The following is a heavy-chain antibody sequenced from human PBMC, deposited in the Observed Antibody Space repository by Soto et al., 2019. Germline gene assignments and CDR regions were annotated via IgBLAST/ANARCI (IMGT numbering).Heavy chain of an antibody. CDR3: ARQRTSVVTQAYFDV. Sequence: SETLSLTCTVSGGSVTNSSYYWGWIRQSPGKGLEWIGSVYYSGSTYNNPSLRSRVSMSIDTSKDQFSLKLKSVTAADTALYFCARQRTSVVTQAYFDVWGPGSLVTVSS. V-gene: IGHV4-39*01. D-gene: IGHD2-21*02. CDR2: VYYSGST. CDR1: GGSVTNSSYY. J-gene: IGHJ4*02.